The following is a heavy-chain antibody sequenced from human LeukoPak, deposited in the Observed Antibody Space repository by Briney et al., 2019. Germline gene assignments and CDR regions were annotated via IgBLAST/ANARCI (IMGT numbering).Heavy chain of an antibody. CDR1: GGSFSGYY. D-gene: IGHD3-10*01. CDR3: ARDSGSMVRGFDC. J-gene: IGHJ4*02. CDR2: INHSGST. V-gene: IGHV4-34*01. Sequence: SETLSLTCAVYGGSFSGYYWSWIRQPPGKGLEWIGEINHSGSTNYNPSLKSRVTISVDTSKNQFSLKLNSVTPEDTAVYYCARDSGSMVRGFDCWGQGTLVTVSS.